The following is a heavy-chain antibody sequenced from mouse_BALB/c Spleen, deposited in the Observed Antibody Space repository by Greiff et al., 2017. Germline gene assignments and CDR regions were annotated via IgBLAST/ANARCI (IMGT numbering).Heavy chain of an antibody. D-gene: IGHD1-1*01. CDR1: GYTFTSYW. CDR2: INPSTGYT. Sequence: VKVQQSGAELAKPGASVKMSCKASGYTFTSYWMHWVKQRPGQGLEWIGYINPSTGYTEYNQKFKDKATLTADKSSSTAYMQLSSLTSEDSAVYYCARGGYGSSTWFAYWGQGTLVTVSA. CDR3: ARGGYGSSTWFAY. J-gene: IGHJ3*01. V-gene: IGHV1-7*01.